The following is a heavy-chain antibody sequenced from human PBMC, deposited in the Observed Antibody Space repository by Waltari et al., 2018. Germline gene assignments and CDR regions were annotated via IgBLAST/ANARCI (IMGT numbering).Heavy chain of an antibody. J-gene: IGHJ4*02. Sequence: QVQLVQSGAEVKKPGASVKVSCKASGYTFTSYGISWVRQAPGKGLGWMGWISAYKGNTTDAQKLQGRVSVTTDTSTSTAYMELRSLRSDATAVYYCARDTFSSSGGFGFDYWGQGTLVTVAS. CDR3: ARDTFSSSGGFGFDY. D-gene: IGHD6-6*01. V-gene: IGHV1-18*01. CDR2: ISAYKGNT. CDR1: GYTFTSYG.